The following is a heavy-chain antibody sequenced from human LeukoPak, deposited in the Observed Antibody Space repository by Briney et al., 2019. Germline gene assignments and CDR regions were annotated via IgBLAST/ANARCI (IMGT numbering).Heavy chain of an antibody. CDR1: GYTFTSYS. D-gene: IGHD3-16*02. CDR2: ISAYNGNT. CDR3: ASFSIYYYYGMDV. V-gene: IGHV1-18*01. J-gene: IGHJ6*02. Sequence: ASVKVSCKASGYTFTSYSISLVRQAPGQGLEWMGWISAYNGNTNYAQELQGRVTMTTDTSTSTAYMELRSLRSDDTAVYYCASFSIYYYYGMDVWGQGTTVTVSS.